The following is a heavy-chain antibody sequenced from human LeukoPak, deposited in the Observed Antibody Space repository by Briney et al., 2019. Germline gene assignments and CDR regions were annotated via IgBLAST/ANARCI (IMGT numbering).Heavy chain of an antibody. CDR3: AKTGDSSGYYLDY. V-gene: IGHV3-53*01. Sequence: PGGSLRLSCAASGFTVSSNYMSWVRQAPGKGLEWVSVIYSGGSTYYADSVKGRFTISRDNSKNTLYLQMNSLRAEDTAVYYCAKTGDSSGYYLDYWGQGTLVTVSS. D-gene: IGHD3-22*01. J-gene: IGHJ4*02. CDR2: IYSGGST. CDR1: GFTVSSNY.